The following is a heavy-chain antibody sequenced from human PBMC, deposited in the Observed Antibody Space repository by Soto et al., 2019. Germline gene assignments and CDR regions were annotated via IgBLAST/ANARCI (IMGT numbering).Heavy chain of an antibody. V-gene: IGHV4-34*01. CDR3: ARVGGAPVAFQWFVP. CDR2: INHSGST. Sequence: SETLSLTCAVYGGSFSGYYWSWIRQPPGKGLEWIGEINHSGSTNYNPSLKSRVTISVDTSKNQFSLKLSSVTAADTAVYYCARVGGAPVAFQWFVPWGQGTLVTVSS. CDR1: GGSFSGYY. J-gene: IGHJ5*02. D-gene: IGHD3-16*01.